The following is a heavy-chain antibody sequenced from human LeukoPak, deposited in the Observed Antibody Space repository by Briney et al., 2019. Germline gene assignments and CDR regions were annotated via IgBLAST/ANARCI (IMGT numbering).Heavy chain of an antibody. CDR1: GFGLSSYA. V-gene: IGHV3-7*03. J-gene: IGHJ4*02. Sequence: GGSLRLSCEVSGFGLSSYAMSWVRQGPGKGLEWVATIKQYGSEKYYVASVKGRFTISRDNAKKSLFLQMDSLRGEDTAVYYCARAAEISALDNWGQGTLVTVSS. CDR3: ARAAEISALDN. CDR2: IKQYGSEK. D-gene: IGHD6-13*01.